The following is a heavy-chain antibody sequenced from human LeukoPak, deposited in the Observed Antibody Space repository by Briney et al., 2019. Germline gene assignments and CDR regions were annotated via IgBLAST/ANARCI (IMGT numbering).Heavy chain of an antibody. Sequence: SETLFLTCTVSGYSISSGYYWGWIRQPARKGLEWIGRIYTSGSTNYNPSLKSRVTMSVDTSKNQFSLKLSSVTAADTAVYYCARVRVGVFDYWGQGTLVTVSS. CDR3: ARVRVGVFDY. D-gene: IGHD2-15*01. J-gene: IGHJ4*02. CDR2: IYTSGST. V-gene: IGHV4-4*07. CDR1: GYSISSGYY.